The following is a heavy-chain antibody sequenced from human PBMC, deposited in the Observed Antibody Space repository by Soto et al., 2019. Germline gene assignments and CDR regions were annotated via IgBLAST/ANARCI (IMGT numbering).Heavy chain of an antibody. V-gene: IGHV1-69*02. D-gene: IGHD5-12*01. CDR3: ARAADIVATQAHDY. J-gene: IGHJ4*02. CDR1: GGTFSSYT. Sequence: QVQLVQSGAEVKKPGSSVKVSCKASGGTFSSYTISWVRQAPGQVLEWMGRIIPILGISNYAQKFQGRVTITADKSTSTASMELSRLRSEANVVYYCARAADIVATQAHDYWGQGTLVTVSS. CDR2: IIPILGIS.